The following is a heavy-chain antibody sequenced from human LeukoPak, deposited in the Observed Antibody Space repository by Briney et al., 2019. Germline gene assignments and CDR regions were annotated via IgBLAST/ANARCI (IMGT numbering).Heavy chain of an antibody. CDR2: INHSGST. J-gene: IGHJ4*02. D-gene: IGHD4-11*01. CDR1: GGSFSGYY. Sequence: PSETLSLTCAVYGGSFSGYYWSWIRQPPGKGLEWIGEINHSGSTNYNPSLKSRVTISVDTSKNQFSLKLSSVTAADTAVYYCARSFAGTTVTPFDYWGQGTLVTVSS. CDR3: ARSFAGTTVTPFDY. V-gene: IGHV4-34*01.